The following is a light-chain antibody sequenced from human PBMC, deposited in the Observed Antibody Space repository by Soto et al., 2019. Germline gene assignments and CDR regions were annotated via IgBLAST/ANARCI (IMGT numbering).Light chain of an antibody. CDR3: QPRNNWPRT. V-gene: IGKV3-11*01. CDR2: DAS. CDR1: QSVNSY. J-gene: IGKJ1*01. Sequence: EIVLTQSPATLSLSPGERDTLSCRASQSVNSYLAWYQQKPGQAPRLLIYDASNRATGIPARFSGSGSATDFTLTISSLEPEDFAVCYCQPRNNWPRTFGQGTKVEIK.